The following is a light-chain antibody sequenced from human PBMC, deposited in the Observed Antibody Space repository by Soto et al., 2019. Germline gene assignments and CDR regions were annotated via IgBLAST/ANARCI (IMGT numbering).Light chain of an antibody. Sequence: IRMTQSPSSLSASVGDRVTITCRASQTISSYVNWYQQKPGRAPKPLIYVASNLQSGVPLRFSGSGSGTDFTLTISSLQPEDSSTYCCQQTYSYPITFGQGTRLDIK. CDR2: VAS. V-gene: IGKV1-39*01. CDR3: QQTYSYPIT. CDR1: QTISSY. J-gene: IGKJ5*01.